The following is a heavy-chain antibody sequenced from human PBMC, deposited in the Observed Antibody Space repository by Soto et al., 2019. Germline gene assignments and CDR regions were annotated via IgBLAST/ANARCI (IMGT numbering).Heavy chain of an antibody. CDR1: GYTFTSYA. D-gene: IGHD5-12*01. Sequence: QVPLVQSGAEVKKPGASVKVSCKASGYTFTSYAMHWVRQAPGQRLEWMGWINAGNGNTKYSQKFQGRVTITRDTSASTAYMELSSLRSEDTAVYYCARSRMATTPYFDYWGQGTLVTVSS. CDR3: ARSRMATTPYFDY. J-gene: IGHJ4*02. V-gene: IGHV1-3*01. CDR2: INAGNGNT.